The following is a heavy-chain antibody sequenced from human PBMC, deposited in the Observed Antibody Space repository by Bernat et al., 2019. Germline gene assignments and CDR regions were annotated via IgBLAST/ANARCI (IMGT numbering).Heavy chain of an antibody. J-gene: IGHJ3*02. CDR2: IYYSGST. V-gene: IGHV4-59*08. CDR3: ARQYEYQLPWDAFGI. CDR1: GGSISSYY. D-gene: IGHD2-2*01. Sequence: QVQLQESGPGLVKPSETLSLTCTVSGGSISSYYWSWIQQPPGKGLEWIGYIYYSGSTNYNPSLKSRVTISVDTSKNQFSLKLSSVTAADTAVYYCARQYEYQLPWDAFGIWGQGTMVTVSS.